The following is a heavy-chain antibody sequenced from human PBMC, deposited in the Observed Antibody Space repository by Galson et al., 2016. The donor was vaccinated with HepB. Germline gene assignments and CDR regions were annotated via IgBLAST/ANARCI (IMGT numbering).Heavy chain of an antibody. CDR3: ARDRIYCIGGDCYSGGFDY. J-gene: IGHJ4*02. V-gene: IGHV3-48*02. CDR1: GFTFTTYT. D-gene: IGHD2-15*01. Sequence: SLRLSCAASGFTFTTYTMNWVRQAPGEGLEWVSYISSSSNTIYYADSVKGRFTISRDDAKNSLYLQMNSLRDEDTAVYYCARDRIYCIGGDCYSGGFDYWGQGTLVTVSS. CDR2: ISSSSNTI.